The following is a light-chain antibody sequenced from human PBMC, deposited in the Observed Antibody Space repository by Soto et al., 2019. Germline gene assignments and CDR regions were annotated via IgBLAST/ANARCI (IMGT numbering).Light chain of an antibody. CDR3: SSYTSSSTVV. Sequence: QSALTQPASVSGSPGQSITISCTGTSSDVGGYNYVSWYQQHPGKAPKTMIYDVSSRPSGVSNRFSGSKSGNTASLTISGLQAEDEADYYCSSYTSSSTVVFGGGTKLTVL. J-gene: IGLJ2*01. CDR2: DVS. CDR1: SSDVGGYNY. V-gene: IGLV2-14*01.